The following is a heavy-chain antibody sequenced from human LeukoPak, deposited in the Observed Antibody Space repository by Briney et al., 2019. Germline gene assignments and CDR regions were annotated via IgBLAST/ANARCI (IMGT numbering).Heavy chain of an antibody. V-gene: IGHV3-64*01. CDR2: ISSNGGST. CDR1: GFTFSSYA. Sequence: PGGSLRLSCAASGFTFSSYAMHWVRQAPGKGLEYVSAISSNGGSTYYANPVKGRFTISRDNSKNTLYLQMGSLRAEDMAVYYCASFDYWGQGTLVTSPQ. CDR3: ASFDY. J-gene: IGHJ4*02.